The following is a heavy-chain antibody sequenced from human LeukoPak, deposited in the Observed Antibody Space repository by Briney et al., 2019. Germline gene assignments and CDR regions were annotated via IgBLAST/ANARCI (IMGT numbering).Heavy chain of an antibody. CDR1: GFTFSNAW. D-gene: IGHD3-22*01. Sequence: GGSLRLSCAASGFTFSNAWMSWVRQAPGKGLEWVGRIKSKTDGGTTDYAAPVKGRFAISRDDSKNTLYLQMNSLKTEDTAVFYCTTDYYYDSISYQDYWGQGTLVTVSS. CDR3: TTDYYYDSISYQDY. V-gene: IGHV3-15*01. J-gene: IGHJ4*02. CDR2: IKSKTDGGTT.